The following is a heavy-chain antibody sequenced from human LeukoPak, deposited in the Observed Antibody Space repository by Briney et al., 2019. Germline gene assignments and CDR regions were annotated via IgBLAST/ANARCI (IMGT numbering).Heavy chain of an antibody. V-gene: IGHV3-7*01. CDR3: ARVVVNTTTQYYYYYYYMDV. CDR1: GFTFSSYW. D-gene: IGHD3-22*01. CDR2: IKQDGSEK. Sequence: PGGSLRLSCAASGFTFSSYWMSWVRQAPGKGLEWVANIKQDGSEKYYVDSVKGRFTISRDNAKNSLYLQMNSLRAEDTAVYYCARVVVNTTTQYYYYYYYMDVWGKGTTVTISS. J-gene: IGHJ6*03.